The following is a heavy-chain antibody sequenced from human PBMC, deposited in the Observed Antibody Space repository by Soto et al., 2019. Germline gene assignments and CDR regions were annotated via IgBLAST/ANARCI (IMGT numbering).Heavy chain of an antibody. D-gene: IGHD6-6*01. V-gene: IGHV4-39*01. CDR3: AILVGSSYPIHYGYYYMDV. J-gene: IGHJ6*03. CDR1: GGSISSSSNY. CDR2: IYYSGST. Sequence: QLQLQESGPGLVKPSETRSRTCTVSGGSISSSSNYWRWIRQPPGKGLERIGTIYYSGSTYYNPSLKSRVTISVDTSINQFSLKLSSVTAADTAVYYWAILVGSSYPIHYGYYYMDVWGKGTTVTVSS.